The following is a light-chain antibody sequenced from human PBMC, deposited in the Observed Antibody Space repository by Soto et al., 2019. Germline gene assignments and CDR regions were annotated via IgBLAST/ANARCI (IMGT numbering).Light chain of an antibody. Sequence: QPVLTQSSSASASLGSSVKLTCTLSSGHSSYIIAWHQQQPGKAPRYLMKLEGSGSYNKGSGVHDRFSGSSSGADRYLTISNLQFEEETDYYCETCGINTRVFGGGTKVTV. J-gene: IGLJ3*02. CDR3: ETCGINTRV. CDR1: SGHSSYI. CDR2: LEGSGSY. V-gene: IGLV4-60*02.